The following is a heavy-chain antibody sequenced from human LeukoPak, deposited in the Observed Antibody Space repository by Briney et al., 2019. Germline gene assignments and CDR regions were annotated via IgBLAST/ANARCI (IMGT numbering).Heavy chain of an antibody. V-gene: IGHV4-59*11. D-gene: IGHD3-3*01. CDR1: SGSISSPY. CDR2: IYYSGST. CDR3: ARERFSIFGVGHYFDY. Sequence: SDTLSLTCTVSSGSISSPYWSWIQQPPGKGQEWIGYIYYSGSTTYSPSLKSRVTISVDTSKNQFSLKLGSVTAADTAVYYCARERFSIFGVGHYFDYWGQGTLVTVSS. J-gene: IGHJ4*02.